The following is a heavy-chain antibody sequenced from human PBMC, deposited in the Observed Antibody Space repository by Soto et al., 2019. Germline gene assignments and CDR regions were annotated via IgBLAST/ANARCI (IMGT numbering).Heavy chain of an antibody. J-gene: IGHJ4*02. CDR1: GGSFSGYY. CDR3: ARGGLKGGGDFPFDY. D-gene: IGHD2-21*02. V-gene: IGHV4-34*01. CDR2: INHSGST. Sequence: QVQLQQWGAGLLKPSETLSLTCAVYGGSFSGYYWSWIRQPPGKGLEWIGEINHSGSTNYNPSLKSRVTISVDTSKNQFSLKLSSVTAAATAVYYCARGGLKGGGDFPFDYWGQGTLVTVSS.